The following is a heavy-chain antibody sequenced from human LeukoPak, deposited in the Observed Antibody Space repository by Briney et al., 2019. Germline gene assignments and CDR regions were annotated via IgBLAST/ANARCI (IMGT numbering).Heavy chain of an antibody. CDR1: GYTFTSYY. D-gene: IGHD2-15*01. V-gene: IGHV1-46*01. CDR3: ARESPHGLSVDY. CDR2: INPSGGST. Sequence: ASVKVSCKASGYTFTSYYMHWVRQAPGQGLEWMGIINPSGGSTSYAQKFQGRVTMTRDTSTSTVYMELSRLRSDDTAVYYCARESPHGLSVDYWGQGTLVTVSS. J-gene: IGHJ4*02.